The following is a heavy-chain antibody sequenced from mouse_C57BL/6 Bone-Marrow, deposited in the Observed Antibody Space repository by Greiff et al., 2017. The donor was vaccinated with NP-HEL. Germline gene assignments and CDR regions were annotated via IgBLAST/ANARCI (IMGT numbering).Heavy chain of an antibody. V-gene: IGHV8-12*01. J-gene: IGHJ4*01. CDR3: ARSWTDGYYDAMDY. Sequence: QVTLKVSGPGILQASQTLSLTCSFSGLSLSTSGMGVSWIRQPSGKGLVWLAHIYWDDDKRYNPSLKSRLTISKDTSRNQVVLKITSVDTADTATYYCARSWTDGYYDAMDYWGQGTSVTVSS. CDR2: IYWDDDK. CDR1: GLSLSTSGMG. D-gene: IGHD2-3*01.